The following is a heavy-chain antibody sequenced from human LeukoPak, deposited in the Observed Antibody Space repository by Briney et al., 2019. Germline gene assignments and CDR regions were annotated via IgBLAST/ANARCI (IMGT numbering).Heavy chain of an antibody. J-gene: IGHJ3*01. CDR2: INHSGST. CDR1: GGSFSGYF. V-gene: IGHV4-34*01. Sequence: SETLSLTCGVYGGSFSGYFWTWIRQPPGKGLEWIGEINHSGSTNNNPSLKSRVTISVATSKNQFSLKLSSVTAADTAVYYCARRIVGAFRRGAFDFWGQGTMVTVSS. D-gene: IGHD1-26*01. CDR3: ARRIVGAFRRGAFDF.